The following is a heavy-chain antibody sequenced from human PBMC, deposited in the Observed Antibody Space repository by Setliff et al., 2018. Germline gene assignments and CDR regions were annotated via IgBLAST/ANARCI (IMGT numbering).Heavy chain of an antibody. V-gene: IGHV1-46*01. CDR2: VNPGGGSS. D-gene: IGHD2-8*01. Sequence: ASVKVSCKASGYTFTSYYMHWVRQAPGQGLEWMGMVNPGGGSSTSTQRFQGRVTMTRDTSTNTAYMELNSLTSNDTAVYYCSRLVRYCTTTACQRASGAEFWGQGTLVTVSS. CDR1: GYTFTSYY. CDR3: SRLVRYCTTTACQRASGAEF. J-gene: IGHJ4*02.